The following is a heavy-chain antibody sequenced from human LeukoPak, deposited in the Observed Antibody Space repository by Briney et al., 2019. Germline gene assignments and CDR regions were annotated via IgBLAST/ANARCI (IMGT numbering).Heavy chain of an antibody. CDR2: ISCSGST. CDR1: GGSISSYY. Sequence: PSETLSLTCTVSGGSISSYYWNWIRQPPGKGLEWIGYISCSGSTDYNPSLKSRVTISVDTSKNQFSLKLSSVTAADTAVYYCARILTGEYFDYWGQGTLVTVSS. CDR3: ARILTGEYFDY. J-gene: IGHJ4*02. V-gene: IGHV4-59*01. D-gene: IGHD7-27*01.